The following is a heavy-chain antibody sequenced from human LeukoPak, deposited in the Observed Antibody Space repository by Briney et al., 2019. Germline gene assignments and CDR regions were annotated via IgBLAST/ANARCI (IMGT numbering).Heavy chain of an antibody. CDR1: GSTFSDYY. D-gene: IGHD6-13*01. Sequence: GGSLRLSCAASGSTFSDYYMSWIRQAPGKGLEWVSYISSSGSTIYYADSVKGRFTISRDNAKNSLYLQMNSLRAEDTAVYYCARREYSSSIDYWGQGTLVTVSS. J-gene: IGHJ4*02. CDR2: ISSSGSTI. CDR3: ARREYSSSIDY. V-gene: IGHV3-11*01.